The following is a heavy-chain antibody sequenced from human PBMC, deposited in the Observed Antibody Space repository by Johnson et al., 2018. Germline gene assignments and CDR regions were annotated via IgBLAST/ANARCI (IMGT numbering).Heavy chain of an antibody. Sequence: QVQLVQSGAEVKKPGSSVKVSCKASGGTFNKHAISWVRQAPGQGLEWMGGIIPIFGIANYAQTFQGRVTITADESTSIAYMELGSLGSEDTAVYFCARVGISDGTYTNWFDTWGQGTLVTVSS. CDR2: IIPIFGIA. CDR3: ARVGISDGTYTNWFDT. D-gene: IGHD1-26*01. CDR1: GGTFNKHA. J-gene: IGHJ5*02. V-gene: IGHV1-69*12.